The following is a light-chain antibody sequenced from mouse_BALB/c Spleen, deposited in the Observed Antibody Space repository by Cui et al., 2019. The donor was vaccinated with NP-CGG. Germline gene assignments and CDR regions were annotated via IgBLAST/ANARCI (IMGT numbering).Light chain of an antibody. Sequence: QAAVTQESALTTSPGAAVTGTCRSITGPVTTRNYANWVQEKPDHLFTGLIGGTNNRAPGVPARFSGSLIGDKAALTITGAQTEDEAIYFCALWYSNHWVFGGGTKLTVL. CDR2: GTN. V-gene: IGLV1*01. CDR3: ALWYSNHWV. CDR1: TGPVTTRNY. J-gene: IGLJ1*01.